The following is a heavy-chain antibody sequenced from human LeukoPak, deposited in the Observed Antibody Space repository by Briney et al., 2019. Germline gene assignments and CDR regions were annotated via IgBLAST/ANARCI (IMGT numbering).Heavy chain of an antibody. CDR2: IKEDGSRD. CDR3: ARDGGGYDS. V-gene: IGHV3-7*01. CDR1: GFTFSSYA. Sequence: GGSLRLSCAASGFTFSSYAMHWVRQTPEKGLEWLANIKEDGSRDYYVDSVKGRFTISRDNAKNLLYLQMKSLRAEDTAIYYCARDGGGYDSWGQGTLVTVSS. D-gene: IGHD5-24*01. J-gene: IGHJ5*01.